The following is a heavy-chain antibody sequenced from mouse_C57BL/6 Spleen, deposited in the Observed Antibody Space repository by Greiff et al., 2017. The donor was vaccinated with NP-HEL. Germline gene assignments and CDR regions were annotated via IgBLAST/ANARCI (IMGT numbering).Heavy chain of an antibody. Sequence: VQLQQSGAELVKPGASVKLSCTASGFNIKDYYMHWVKQRTEQGLEWIGRIDPEDGETKYAPNFQGKATITADTSSNTAYQQRSRLTSEDTAVYYWARCTCVEYWGQGTTRTVSS. CDR3: ARCTCVEY. V-gene: IGHV14-2*01. D-gene: IGHD2-14*01. CDR1: GFNIKDYY. CDR2: IDPEDGET. J-gene: IGHJ2*01.